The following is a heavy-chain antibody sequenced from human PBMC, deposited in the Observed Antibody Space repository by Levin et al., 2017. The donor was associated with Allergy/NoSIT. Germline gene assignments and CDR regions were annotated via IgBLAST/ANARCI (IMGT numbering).Heavy chain of an antibody. V-gene: IGHV3-21*01. CDR2: ISSRSSHI. CDR1: GFTFSSFT. Sequence: GGSLRLSCATSGFTFSSFTMNWVRQAPGKGLEWVSSISSRSSHIYYADSVKGRFTISRDNAKNSLYLQMTSLRAEDTAMYYCASSLDYNSYYGMDVWGQGTTVTVSS. J-gene: IGHJ6*02. D-gene: IGHD1-1*01. CDR3: ASSLDYNSYYGMDV.